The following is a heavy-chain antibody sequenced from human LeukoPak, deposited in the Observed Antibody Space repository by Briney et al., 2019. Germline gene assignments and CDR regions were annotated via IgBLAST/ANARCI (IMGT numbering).Heavy chain of an antibody. CDR3: ASGPNMYYYDSSGYYHDY. CDR1: GYSFTGYY. D-gene: IGHD3-22*01. V-gene: IGHV1-2*02. Sequence: ASMKVSCKASGYSFTGYYMHWVRQAPGQGLEWMGWINPNSGGTNYAQKFQGRVTMTRDTSISTAYMELSRLRSDDTAVYYCASGPNMYYYDSSGYYHDYWGQGALVTVSS. J-gene: IGHJ4*02. CDR2: INPNSGGT.